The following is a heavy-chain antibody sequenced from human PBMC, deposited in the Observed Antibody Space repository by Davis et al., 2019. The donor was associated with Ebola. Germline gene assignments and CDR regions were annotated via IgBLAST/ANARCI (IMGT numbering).Heavy chain of an antibody. CDR1: GYTFTNYY. Sequence: ASVTVSCKASGYTFTNYYIHWVRQAPGQGLEWMGVINPSGGSTSYAQKFQGRVTMTRDTSTSTAYMDLSSLRSDDTAVYYCARDGPDYYGLDVWGQGTTVTVSS. CDR2: INPSGGST. CDR3: ARDGPDYYGLDV. V-gene: IGHV1-46*01. J-gene: IGHJ6*02.